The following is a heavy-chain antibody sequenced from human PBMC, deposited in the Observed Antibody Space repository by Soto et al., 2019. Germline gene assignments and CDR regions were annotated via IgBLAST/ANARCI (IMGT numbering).Heavy chain of an antibody. CDR3: AKGPQKLVLFDY. Sequence: GGSLRLSCAASGFTFSSYAMSWVRQAPGKGLEWVSAISGSGGSTYYADSVKGRFNISRDNSKNTLYLQMNSLRAEDTAVYYCAKGPQKLVLFDYWGQGTLVTVSS. J-gene: IGHJ4*02. V-gene: IGHV3-23*01. CDR1: GFTFSSYA. D-gene: IGHD1-7*01. CDR2: ISGSGGST.